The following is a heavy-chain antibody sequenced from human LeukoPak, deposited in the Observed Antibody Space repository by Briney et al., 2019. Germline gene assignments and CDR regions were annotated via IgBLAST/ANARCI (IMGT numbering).Heavy chain of an antibody. J-gene: IGHJ6*02. V-gene: IGHV4-59*05. CDR1: GCSISSYY. Sequence: SETLSLTCTVSGCSISSYYWGWIRQPPGKGLEWIGRIYYNGSTYYNPSLQSRVTRFVVTCEKQYAMKVSSVTAADTAVIYGSGTYCRSTSCYRHYYYYYGMDVWGQGTTVTVSS. CDR2: IYYNGST. CDR3: SGTYCRSTSCYRHYYYYYGMDV. D-gene: IGHD2-2*01.